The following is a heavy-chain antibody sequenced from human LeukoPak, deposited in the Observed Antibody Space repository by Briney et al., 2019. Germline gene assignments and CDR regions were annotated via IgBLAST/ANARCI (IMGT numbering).Heavy chain of an antibody. CDR2: INHSGST. Sequence: SETLSLTCAVYGGSFSGYYWSWIRQPPGKGLEWIGEINHSGSTNYNPSLKSRVTISVDTSKNQFSLKLSSVTAADMAVYYCARGYLVGYYDSSGYYYYFDYWGQGTLVTVSS. V-gene: IGHV4-34*01. J-gene: IGHJ4*02. CDR3: ARGYLVGYYDSSGYYYYFDY. CDR1: GGSFSGYY. D-gene: IGHD3-22*01.